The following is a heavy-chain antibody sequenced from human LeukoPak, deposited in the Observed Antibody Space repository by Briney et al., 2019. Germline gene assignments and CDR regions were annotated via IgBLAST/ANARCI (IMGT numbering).Heavy chain of an antibody. CDR2: IDPSDSYT. J-gene: IGHJ6*02. CDR1: GYSFTSYW. D-gene: IGHD2-2*01. Sequence: GESLRISCKGSGYSFTSYWISWVRQMPGKGLEWMGRIDPSDSYTNYSPSFQGHVTISVDKSISTAYLQWSSLKASDTAMYYCARGLGYCSSTSCLYGMDVWGQGTTVTVSS. CDR3: ARGLGYCSSTSCLYGMDV. V-gene: IGHV5-10-1*01.